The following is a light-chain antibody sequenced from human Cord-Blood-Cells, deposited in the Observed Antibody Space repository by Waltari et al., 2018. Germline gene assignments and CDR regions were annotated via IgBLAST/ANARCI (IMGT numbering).Light chain of an antibody. CDR2: AAS. V-gene: IGKV1-39*01. CDR1: QSISSY. CDR3: QQSYSTPYT. Sequence: DIQMTQSPSYLSTSVGDRVTITCRASQSISSYLNWYQQKPRKAPKLLIYAASSLQSGVPSKFSGSGSGTDFTLTISSLQPEDFATYYCQQSYSTPYTFGQGTKLEIK. J-gene: IGKJ2*01.